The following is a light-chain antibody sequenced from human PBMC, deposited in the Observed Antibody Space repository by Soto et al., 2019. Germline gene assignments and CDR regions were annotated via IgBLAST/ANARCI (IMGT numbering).Light chain of an antibody. V-gene: IGKV3-15*01. CDR1: QSVSSN. J-gene: IGKJ1*01. Sequence: EILITQSPATLSVSPGERATLSCRASQSVSSNLAWYQQKPGQAPRLLIYGASTRATGIPARFSGSGSGTEFTLTISSLQSEDFPVYYCQQYNNWPRTFGQGTKVDI. CDR2: GAS. CDR3: QQYNNWPRT.